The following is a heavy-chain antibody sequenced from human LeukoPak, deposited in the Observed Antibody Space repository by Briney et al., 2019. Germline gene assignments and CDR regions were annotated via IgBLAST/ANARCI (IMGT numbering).Heavy chain of an antibody. V-gene: IGHV1-3*01. CDR2: INAGNGNT. CDR1: GYTFTSYA. Sequence: GASVKVSCKASGYTFTSYAMHWVRQAPGQRLEWMGWINAGNGNTKYSQKFQGRVTMTEDTSTDTAYMELSSLRSEDTAVYYCATVLTRNYALHYFDYWGQGTLVTVSS. CDR3: ATVLTRNYALHYFDY. J-gene: IGHJ4*02. D-gene: IGHD1-7*01.